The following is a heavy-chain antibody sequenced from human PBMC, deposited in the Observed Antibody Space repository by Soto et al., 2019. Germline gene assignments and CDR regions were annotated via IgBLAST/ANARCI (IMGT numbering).Heavy chain of an antibody. D-gene: IGHD3-16*01. CDR1: GYTLTELS. Sequence: QVQLVQSGAEVKKPGASVKVSCKVSGYTLTELSMHWVRQAPGKGLEWMGGFDPEDGETIYAQKFQGRVTMTEDTSTDTAYMELSNLRSEDTAVYYCATYDYIWGSLKRNFDYWGQGTLVTVSS. CDR2: FDPEDGET. CDR3: ATYDYIWGSLKRNFDY. J-gene: IGHJ4*02. V-gene: IGHV1-24*01.